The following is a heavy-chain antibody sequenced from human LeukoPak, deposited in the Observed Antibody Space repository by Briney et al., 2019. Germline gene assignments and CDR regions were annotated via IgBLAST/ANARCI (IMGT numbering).Heavy chain of an antibody. CDR2: IIPIFGTA. CDR3: ARVSYDYVWGSYRYYFDY. Sequence: GSSVKVSCKASGGTFSSYAISWVRQAPGQGLEWMGGIIPIFGTANYAQKFQGRVTITADESTSTAYMELSSLRSEDTAVYYCARVSYDYVWGSYRYYFDYWGQGTLVTVSS. D-gene: IGHD3-16*02. J-gene: IGHJ4*02. CDR1: GGTFSSYA. V-gene: IGHV1-69*01.